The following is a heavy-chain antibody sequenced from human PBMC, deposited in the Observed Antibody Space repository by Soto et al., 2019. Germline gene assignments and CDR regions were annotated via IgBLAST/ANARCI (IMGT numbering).Heavy chain of an antibody. V-gene: IGHV1-8*01. CDR3: ARVSRTYDILTGYYDGGVDY. D-gene: IGHD3-9*01. CDR2: MNPNSGNT. J-gene: IGHJ4*02. Sequence: ASVKVSCKASGYTFTSYDINWVRQATGQGLEWMGWMNPNSGNTGYAQKFQGRVTMTRNTSISTAYMELSSLRSEDTAVYYCARVSRTYDILTGYYDGGVDYWGQGTLVTVSS. CDR1: GYTFTSYD.